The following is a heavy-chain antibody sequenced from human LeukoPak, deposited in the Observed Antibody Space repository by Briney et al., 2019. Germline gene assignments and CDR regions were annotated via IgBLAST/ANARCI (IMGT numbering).Heavy chain of an antibody. V-gene: IGHV3-23*01. CDR3: TKDSVAAAGTAWFDP. CDR1: GYTFSNYA. CDR2: ISHNGDRI. D-gene: IGHD6-13*01. J-gene: IGHJ5*02. Sequence: PGGSLRLSCAASGYTFSNYAMTWVRQAPGKRREWVSGISHNGDRIYYADSVKGRFTISRDNSKNTLYLQMNSLRPEDTALYYCTKDSVAAAGTAWFDPWGQGTLVTVSS.